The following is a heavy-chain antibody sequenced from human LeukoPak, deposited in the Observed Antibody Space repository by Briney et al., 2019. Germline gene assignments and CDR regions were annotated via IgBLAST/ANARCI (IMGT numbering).Heavy chain of an antibody. D-gene: IGHD1-7*01. CDR1: GETFTNYY. J-gene: IGHJ5*02. CDR2: VNHSGSA. Sequence: SETLSLTCVVYGETFTNYYWSWIRQPPGKGLESIGEVNHSGSANYNPSLKSRVTISVDTSKSQFSLRLNSVTAADTAVYYCARGPRLQLELRKKYNWFDPWGQGSLVTVSS. V-gene: IGHV4-34*01. CDR3: ARGPRLQLELRKKYNWFDP.